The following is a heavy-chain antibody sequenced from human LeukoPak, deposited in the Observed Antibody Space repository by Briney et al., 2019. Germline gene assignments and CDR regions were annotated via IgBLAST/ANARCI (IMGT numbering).Heavy chain of an antibody. D-gene: IGHD3-9*01. CDR1: GFTFSSYR. V-gene: IGHV3-21*01. CDR2: ISTSSSSK. J-gene: IGHJ4*02. Sequence: PGGSLRLSCAVSGFTFSSYRMSWVRQAPGKGLEWVSSISTSSSSKYYADSAKGRFTVSRDNAKNSLDLQMNSLRAEDTAVYYCARWDDLFLIDFWGQGTLVTVSS. CDR3: ARWDDLFLIDF.